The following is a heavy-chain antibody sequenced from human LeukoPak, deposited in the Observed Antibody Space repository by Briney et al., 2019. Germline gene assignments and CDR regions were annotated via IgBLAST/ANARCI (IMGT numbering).Heavy chain of an antibody. D-gene: IGHD3-22*01. V-gene: IGHV4-4*07. Sequence: SETLSLTCTVSGGSISSYYWSWIRQPAGKGLEWIGRIYTSGSTNYNPSLKSRVTMSVDTPKNQFSLKLSSVTAADTAVYYCARVTATYYYDSSGPNWFDPWGQGTLVTVSS. J-gene: IGHJ5*02. CDR1: GGSISSYY. CDR3: ARVTATYYYDSSGPNWFDP. CDR2: IYTSGST.